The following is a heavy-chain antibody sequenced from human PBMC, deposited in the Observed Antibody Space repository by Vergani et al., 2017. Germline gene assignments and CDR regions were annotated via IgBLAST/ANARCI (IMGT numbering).Heavy chain of an antibody. J-gene: IGHJ4*02. CDR2: IYSGGST. D-gene: IGHD3-3*01. CDR1: GFTVSSNY. V-gene: IGHV3-53*04. CDR3: ARGEWLDY. Sequence: EVQLVESGGGLVQPGGSLRLSCAASGFTVSSNYMSWVRQAPGKGLEWVSVIYSGGSTYYADSVKGRFTISRHNSKNTLYLQMNGLGAEDTAGYYCARGEWLDYWGQGTLVTVSS.